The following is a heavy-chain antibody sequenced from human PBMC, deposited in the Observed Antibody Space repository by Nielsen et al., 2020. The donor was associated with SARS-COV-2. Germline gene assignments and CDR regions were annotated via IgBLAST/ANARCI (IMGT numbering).Heavy chain of an antibody. J-gene: IGHJ4*02. D-gene: IGHD1-26*01. CDR1: GFTFSSYW. Sequence: GGSLRLSCAASGFTFSSYWMSWVRQAPGKGLEWVANIKQDGSEKYYVDSVKGRFTISRDNAKNSLYLQMNSLRAEDTAVYYCARDLEVVGATPFDYWGQGTLVTVSS. V-gene: IGHV3-7*01. CDR2: IKQDGSEK. CDR3: ARDLEVVGATPFDY.